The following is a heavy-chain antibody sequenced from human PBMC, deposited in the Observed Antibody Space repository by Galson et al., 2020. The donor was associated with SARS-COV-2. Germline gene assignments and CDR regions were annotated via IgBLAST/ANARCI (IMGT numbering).Heavy chain of an antibody. D-gene: IGHD2-21*02. CDR2: INPSAGST. J-gene: IGHJ3*02. CDR3: ARAPAGGIKIVVVTAISGDDAFDI. Sequence: ASVKVSCKASGYTFTSYYMHWVRQAPGQGLEWMGIINPSAGSTSYAQTFQGRVTMTRDTSTRTVYLELSSLRSEDTAVYYCARAPAGGIKIVVVTAISGDDAFDIWGQGTMVTVSS. CDR1: GYTFTSYY. V-gene: IGHV1-46*01.